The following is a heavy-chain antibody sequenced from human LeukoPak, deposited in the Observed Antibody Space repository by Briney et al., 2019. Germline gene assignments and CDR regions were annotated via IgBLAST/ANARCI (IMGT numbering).Heavy chain of an antibody. D-gene: IGHD3-3*01. Sequence: SETLSLTCTVSGGSISSSSYYWGWIRQPPGRGLEWIGSIYYSGSTYYNPSLKSRVTISVDTSKNQFSLKLSSVTAADTAVYYCARALFDYYYHMDVWAKGPRSPSP. CDR3: ARALFDYYYHMDV. CDR1: GGSISSSSYY. J-gene: IGHJ6*03. V-gene: IGHV4-39*01. CDR2: IYYSGST.